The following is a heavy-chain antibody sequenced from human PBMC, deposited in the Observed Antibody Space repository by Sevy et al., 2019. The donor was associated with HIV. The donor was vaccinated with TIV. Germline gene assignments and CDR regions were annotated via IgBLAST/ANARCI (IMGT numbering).Heavy chain of an antibody. J-gene: IGHJ3*02. CDR2: ISGSGGST. Sequence: GGSLRLSCAASGLTFSSYAMSWVRQAPGKGLEWVSAISGSGGSTYYADSVKGRFTISRDNSKNTLYLQMNSLRAEDTAVYYCAKGSSGYLYAFDIWGQGTMVTVSS. CDR3: AKGSSGYLYAFDI. D-gene: IGHD3-22*01. V-gene: IGHV3-23*01. CDR1: GLTFSSYA.